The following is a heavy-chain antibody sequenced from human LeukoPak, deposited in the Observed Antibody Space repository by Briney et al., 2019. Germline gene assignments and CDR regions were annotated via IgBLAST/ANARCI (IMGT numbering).Heavy chain of an antibody. CDR3: ARSGGAAFDI. D-gene: IGHD5-12*01. Sequence: GASVKVSCKASGGTFSSYAISWVRQAPGQGLEWMGRIIPVFGTAKSAQKFQGRVTITTDESTSTAYMELSSLTSEDTAVYYCARSGGAAFDIWGQGTLVTVSS. CDR2: IIPVFGTA. CDR1: GGTFSSYA. V-gene: IGHV1-69*05. J-gene: IGHJ3*02.